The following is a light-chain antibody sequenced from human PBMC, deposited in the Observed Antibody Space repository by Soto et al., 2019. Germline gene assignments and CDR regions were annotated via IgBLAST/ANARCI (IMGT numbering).Light chain of an antibody. CDR1: QSVSSNY. J-gene: IGKJ1*01. CDR2: GAS. V-gene: IGKV3-20*01. CDR3: QQYGSSPWT. Sequence: EIVLTQSPGTLSLSPGERDTLSCRASQSVSSNYLAWYQQKPGQTPRLLIYGASSRATGIPDRFSGSGSGTDFTLTISRLEPEDFAVFYCQQYGSSPWTFGQGTKVEIK.